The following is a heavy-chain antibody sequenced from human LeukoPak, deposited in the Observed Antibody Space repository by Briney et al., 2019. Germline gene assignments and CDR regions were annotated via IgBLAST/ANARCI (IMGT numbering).Heavy chain of an antibody. CDR1: GGYISSYY. Sequence: PSETLSLTCTVSGGYISSYYWGWIRQPAGKGLEWIGRIYTSGSTNYNPSLKSRVTMSVDTSNNQFSQKLSSVTAADTDLYYCARDGTKYEWQGGWFDPWGRGTLVTVSS. J-gene: IGHJ5*02. D-gene: IGHD3-3*01. CDR3: ARDGTKYEWQGGWFDP. V-gene: IGHV4-4*07. CDR2: IYTSGST.